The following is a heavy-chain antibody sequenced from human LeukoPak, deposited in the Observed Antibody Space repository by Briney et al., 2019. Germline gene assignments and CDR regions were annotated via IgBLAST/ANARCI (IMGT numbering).Heavy chain of an antibody. CDR2: ISYDGSNK. Sequence: GRSLRLSCAASGFTISSYAMHWVGQAQGKGLEWVAVISYDGSNKYYADSVKGRFTISRDNSKNTLYLQMNSLRAEDTAVYYCARDARDIVVVPAALGYYYYGMDVWGKGTTVTVSS. J-gene: IGHJ6*04. V-gene: IGHV3-30*04. CDR3: ARDARDIVVVPAALGYYYYGMDV. D-gene: IGHD2-2*01. CDR1: GFTISSYA.